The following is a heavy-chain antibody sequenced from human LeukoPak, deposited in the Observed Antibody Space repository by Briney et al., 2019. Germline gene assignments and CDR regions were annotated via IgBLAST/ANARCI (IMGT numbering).Heavy chain of an antibody. V-gene: IGHV3-74*01. Sequence: PGGSLRLSCAASGFTFSSYWMHWVRQAPGKGPVWVSRINTDGSTTSYADSVKGRFTVSRDNAKNSLNLQMNSLRDEDTAVYYCARGEDYWGQGTLVTVSS. CDR1: GFTFSSYW. CDR3: ARGEDY. CDR2: INTDGSTT. J-gene: IGHJ4*02.